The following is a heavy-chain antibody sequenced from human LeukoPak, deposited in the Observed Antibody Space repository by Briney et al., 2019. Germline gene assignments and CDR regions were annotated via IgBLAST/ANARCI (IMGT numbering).Heavy chain of an antibody. D-gene: IGHD3-3*01. J-gene: IGHJ5*02. CDR3: ARSYDFWSGPPFDP. CDR1: GYTFSGYY. Sequence: ASVKVSCKASGYTFSGYYMHWVRQAPGQGLEWMGWINPNSGGTNSAQKFQGRVTMTRDTSISTAYMELGRLRCDDTAVYYCARSYDFWSGPPFDPWGQGTLVTVSS. V-gene: IGHV1-2*02. CDR2: INPNSGGT.